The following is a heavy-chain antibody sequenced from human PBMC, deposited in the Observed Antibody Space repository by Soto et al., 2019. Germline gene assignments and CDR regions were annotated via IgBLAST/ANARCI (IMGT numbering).Heavy chain of an antibody. D-gene: IGHD3-10*01. CDR1: GFTFSSYA. V-gene: IGHV3-23*01. CDR2: ISGSGGST. Sequence: GGSLRLSCAASGFTFSSYAMSWVRQAPGKGLEWVSAISGSGGSTYYADSVKGRFTISRDNSKNTLYLQMNSLRAEDTAVYYCAKVGMVRGVILLVRGYFDYWGQGTLVTVSS. J-gene: IGHJ4*02. CDR3: AKVGMVRGVILLVRGYFDY.